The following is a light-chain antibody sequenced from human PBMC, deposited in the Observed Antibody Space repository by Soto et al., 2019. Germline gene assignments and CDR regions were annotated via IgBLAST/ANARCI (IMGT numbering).Light chain of an antibody. CDR3: QQYNDYSWT. Sequence: DIQMTQSPSTLSASVGDRVAISCRASQSISIWLAWYQQKPGKAPKLLIYKASSLESGVPSRFSGSGSGTEFTIIISSLQPDDFATYYCQQYNDYSWTFGQGTKVEIK. J-gene: IGKJ1*01. CDR1: QSISIW. CDR2: KAS. V-gene: IGKV1-5*03.